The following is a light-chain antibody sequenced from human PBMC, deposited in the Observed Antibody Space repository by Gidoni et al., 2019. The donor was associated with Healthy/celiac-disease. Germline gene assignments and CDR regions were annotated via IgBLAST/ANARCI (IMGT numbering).Light chain of an antibody. CDR1: QSINSW. CDR3: QQYNSSSLT. J-gene: IGKJ4*01. CDR2: DAS. V-gene: IGKV1-5*01. Sequence: DIQMTQSPSTLSASVGDRVTITCRASQSINSWLAWYQQKPGKAPKLLIYDASSLESGVPSRFSGSGSGTEFTLTISRLQPDDFATYYCQQYNSSSLTFGGGTKVEIK.